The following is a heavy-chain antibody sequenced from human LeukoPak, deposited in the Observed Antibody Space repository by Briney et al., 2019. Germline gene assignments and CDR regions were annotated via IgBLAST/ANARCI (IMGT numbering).Heavy chain of an antibody. Sequence: ASVEVSCKASGYIFTGYYMHWVRQAPGQGLEWMGRINPNSGGTNYAQNFQGRVTMTRDTSISTAYMELSRLRSDDTAVYYCARDMGGSYPYWGQGTLVTVSS. V-gene: IGHV1-2*06. CDR1: GYIFTGYY. D-gene: IGHD1-26*01. CDR2: INPNSGGT. J-gene: IGHJ4*02. CDR3: ARDMGGSYPY.